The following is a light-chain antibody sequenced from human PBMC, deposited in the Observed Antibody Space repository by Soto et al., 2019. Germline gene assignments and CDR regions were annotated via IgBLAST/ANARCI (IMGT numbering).Light chain of an antibody. Sequence: QSALTQPASLSGSPGQSITISCTGTSSDVGSYNLVSWYQQHPGKAPKLMIYEGSKRPSGVSNRFSGSKSGNTASLTISGLQAEDGADYYCCSYAGSSTFLYVFGTGTKVTVL. CDR1: SSDVGSYNL. J-gene: IGLJ1*01. CDR3: CSYAGSSTFLYV. CDR2: EGS. V-gene: IGLV2-23*03.